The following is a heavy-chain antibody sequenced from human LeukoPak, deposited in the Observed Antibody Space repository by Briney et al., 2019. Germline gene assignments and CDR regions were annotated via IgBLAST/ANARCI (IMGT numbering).Heavy chain of an antibody. CDR1: GYTFTGYY. CDR2: INPNSGGT. CDR3: ARGLKVDTAMVLLGY. J-gene: IGHJ4*02. V-gene: IGHV1-2*02. Sequence: ASVKVSCKASGYTFTGYYMHWVRQAPGQGLEWMGWINPNSGGTNYAQKFQGRVTMTRDTSISTAYMELSRLRSDDTAVYYCARGLKVDTAMVLLGYWGQGTLVTVSS. D-gene: IGHD5-18*01.